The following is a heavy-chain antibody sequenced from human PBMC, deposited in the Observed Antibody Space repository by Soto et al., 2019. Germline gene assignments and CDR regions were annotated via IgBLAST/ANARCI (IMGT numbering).Heavy chain of an antibody. CDR1: GFTFSSYA. J-gene: IGHJ1*01. V-gene: IGHV3-30-3*01. CDR3: PRPFHQLLSPFEYFQH. D-gene: IGHD2-2*01. CDR2: ISYDGSNK. Sequence: PGGSLRLSCAASGFTFSSYAMHWVRQAPGKGLEWVAVISYDGSNKYYADSVKGRFTISRDNSQNTLYLQMNSLRAGDTAVYYCPRPFHQLLSPFEYFQHWGPGTLVTVSS.